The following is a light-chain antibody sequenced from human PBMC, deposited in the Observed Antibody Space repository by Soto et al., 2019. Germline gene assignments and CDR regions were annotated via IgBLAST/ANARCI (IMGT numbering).Light chain of an antibody. CDR3: QQYNNWPPVT. Sequence: EIVMTQSPATLSVSPGGRATLSCRASQSVYSNLAWYQQKPGQAPRLLIYGASTRATGIPARFSGSGAGTDFTLTISSLQSEDSAVYYCQQYNNWPPVTFGGGTKVDIK. V-gene: IGKV3-15*01. CDR2: GAS. CDR1: QSVYSN. J-gene: IGKJ3*01.